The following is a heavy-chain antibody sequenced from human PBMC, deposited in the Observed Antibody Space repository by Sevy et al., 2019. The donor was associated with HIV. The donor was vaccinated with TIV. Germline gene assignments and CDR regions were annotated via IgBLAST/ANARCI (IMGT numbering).Heavy chain of an antibody. J-gene: IGHJ3*01. V-gene: IGHV3-23*01. D-gene: IGHD2-8*01. CDR3: AKALNPALESMLQVNLRTLKGFDV. CDR2: ISGPGYNT. CDR1: GFTFNTHA. Sequence: GGSLRLSCAASGFTFNTHAMNWVRQAPGKGLEWVSTISGPGYNTYYAHAVKGRFTISRDNSQNTLHLQMNSLRADDTAVYYCAKALNPALESMLQVNLRTLKGFDVWGQGTMVTVSS.